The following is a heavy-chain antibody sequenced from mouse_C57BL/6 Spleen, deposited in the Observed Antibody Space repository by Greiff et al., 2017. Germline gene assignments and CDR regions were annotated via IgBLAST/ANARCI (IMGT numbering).Heavy chain of an antibody. CDR1: GYSFTDYN. CDR3: ASGGTAQAFAY. CDR2: ITPNYGTT. D-gene: IGHD3-2*02. V-gene: IGHV1-39*01. J-gene: IGHJ3*01. Sequence: VQLQQSGPELVKPGASVMISCKASGYSFTDYNMNWVKQSNGKSLEWIGVITPNYGTTSYNQKFKGKATLTVDQASSTAYMQLNSLTSEDSAVYYCASGGTAQAFAYWGQGTLVTVSA.